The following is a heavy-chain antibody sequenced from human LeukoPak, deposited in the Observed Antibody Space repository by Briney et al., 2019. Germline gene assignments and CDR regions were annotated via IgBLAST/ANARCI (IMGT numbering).Heavy chain of an antibody. V-gene: IGHV3-23*01. J-gene: IGHJ4*02. Sequence: GGSLRLSCAASGFTFSSYAMSWVRQAPGKGLEWVSAISGSGGITYYADSVKGRFTISRDNSKNTLYLQMNSLRAEDTAVYYCAKDPDTYYDYVWGSYRTYYFDYWGQGTLVTVSS. CDR2: ISGSGGIT. CDR1: GFTFSSYA. D-gene: IGHD3-16*02. CDR3: AKDPDTYYDYVWGSYRTYYFDY.